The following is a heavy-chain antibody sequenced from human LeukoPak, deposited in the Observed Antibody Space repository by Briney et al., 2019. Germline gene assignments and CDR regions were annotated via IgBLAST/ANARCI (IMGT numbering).Heavy chain of an antibody. CDR1: GYTFTGYY. V-gene: IGHV1-2*02. CDR3: ARDYYGSGSYYTRPDY. CDR2: INPNSGGT. J-gene: IGHJ4*02. Sequence: ASVKVSCKASGYTFTGYYMHWVRQAPGQGLEWMGWINPNSGGTNYAQKFQGRVTMTRDTSISTAYMELSRLRSDDTAVYYCARDYYGSGSYYTRPDYWGQGTLSPSPQ. D-gene: IGHD3-10*01.